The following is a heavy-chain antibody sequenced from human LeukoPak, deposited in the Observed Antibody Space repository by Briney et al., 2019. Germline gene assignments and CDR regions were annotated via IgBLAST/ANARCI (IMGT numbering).Heavy chain of an antibody. D-gene: IGHD3-10*01. CDR1: GITLSNYG. Sequence: GGSLRLSCAVSGITLSNYGMSWVRQAPGKGPEWVAGLGGSGGGTNYADSVKGRFTISRDNAKNTLYLQMNSLRAEDTAVYFCAKRGVVIRVILVGFHKEASYFDSWGQGALVTVSS. V-gene: IGHV3-23*01. J-gene: IGHJ4*02. CDR2: LGGSGGGT. CDR3: AKRGVVIRVILVGFHKEASYFDS.